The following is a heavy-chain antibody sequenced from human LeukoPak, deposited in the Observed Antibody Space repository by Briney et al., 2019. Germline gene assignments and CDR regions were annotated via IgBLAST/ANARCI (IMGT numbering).Heavy chain of an antibody. CDR1: GFTFSDYY. V-gene: IGHV3-11*01. Sequence: PGGSLRLSCAASGFTFSDYYMRWIRQAPGKGREWVSYISSSGSTIYYADSGKGRFTIARDNAKNSLHLQMNSLRAEDTAVYYCARPRGGRKAAAVRWFDPWGQGTLVTVSS. J-gene: IGHJ5*02. CDR3: ARPRGGRKAAAVRWFDP. D-gene: IGHD6-13*01. CDR2: ISSSGSTI.